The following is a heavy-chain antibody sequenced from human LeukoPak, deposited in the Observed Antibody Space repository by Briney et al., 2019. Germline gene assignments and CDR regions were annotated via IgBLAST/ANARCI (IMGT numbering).Heavy chain of an antibody. CDR3: ATKQWLAPPPDS. V-gene: IGHV3-74*01. CDR1: GFTFSNYC. Sequence: GGSLSLSWAASGFTFSNYCWLWIRQPPGKGLESVSRINTDGTVTTYADSVKGRFTVSRDNADNTMFLQMNSVRDEDTAVYYCATKQWLAPPPDSWGQGTPVTVSS. CDR2: INTDGTVT. D-gene: IGHD6-19*01. J-gene: IGHJ4*02.